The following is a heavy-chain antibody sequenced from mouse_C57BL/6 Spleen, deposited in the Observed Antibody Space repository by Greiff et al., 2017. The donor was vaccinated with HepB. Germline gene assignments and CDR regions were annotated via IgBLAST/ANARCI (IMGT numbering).Heavy chain of an antibody. D-gene: IGHD1-1*01. CDR2: INPGSGGT. CDR1: GYAFTNYL. V-gene: IGHV1-54*01. CDR3: ARGYYGSKAY. Sequence: VQLQQSGAELVRPGTSVKVSCKASGYAFTNYLIEWVKQRPGQGLEWIGVINPGSGGTNYNEKFKGKATLTADKSSSTAYMQLSSLTSEDSAVYFCARGYYGSKAYWGRGTLVTVSA. J-gene: IGHJ3*01.